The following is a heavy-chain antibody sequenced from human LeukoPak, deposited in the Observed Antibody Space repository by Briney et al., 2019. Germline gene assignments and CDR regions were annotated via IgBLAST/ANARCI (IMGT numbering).Heavy chain of an antibody. V-gene: IGHV3-23*01. Sequence: PGGSLRLSCAASGFTFSSYAMSWVRQAPGKGLEWVSAISGSGGSTYYADSVKGRFTISRDNSKNTLYLQMNSLRVEDTAVYYCARNRDWAFDYWGQGSLVTVSS. CDR1: GFTFSSYA. D-gene: IGHD2-21*02. J-gene: IGHJ4*02. CDR3: ARNRDWAFDY. CDR2: ISGSGGST.